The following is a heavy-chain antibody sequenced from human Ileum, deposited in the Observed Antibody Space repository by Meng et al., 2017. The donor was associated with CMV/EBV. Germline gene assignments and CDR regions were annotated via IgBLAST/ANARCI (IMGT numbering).Heavy chain of an antibody. J-gene: IGHJ6*02. Sequence: SETLSLTCTVSGGSISSSSYYWGWIRQPPGKGLEWIGSIYYSGSTYYNPSLKSRVTISVDTSKNQFSLKLSSVTAADTAVYYCARQPRGGSSTSSRTYYYYGMDVWGQGTTVTRLL. CDR1: GGSISSSSYY. CDR2: IYYSGST. V-gene: IGHV4-39*01. D-gene: IGHD2-2*01. CDR3: ARQPRGGSSTSSRTYYYYGMDV.